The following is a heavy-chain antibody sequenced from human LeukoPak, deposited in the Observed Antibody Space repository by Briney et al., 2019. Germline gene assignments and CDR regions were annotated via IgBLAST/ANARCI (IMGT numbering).Heavy chain of an antibody. CDR2: IIPIFGTA. CDR3: ARDSSGYYTSNWFDP. J-gene: IGHJ5*02. V-gene: IGHV1-69*05. D-gene: IGHD3-3*01. Sequence: SVKVSCKASGGTFSSYAISWVRQAPGQGLEWMGGIIPIFGTANYAQKFQGRVTITTDESTSTAYVELSSLRSEDTAVYYCARDSSGYYTSNWFDPWGQGTLVTVSS. CDR1: GGTFSSYA.